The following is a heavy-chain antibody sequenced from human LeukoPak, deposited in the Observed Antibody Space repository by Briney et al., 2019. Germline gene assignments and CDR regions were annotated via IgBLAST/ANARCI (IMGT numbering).Heavy chain of an antibody. D-gene: IGHD6-13*01. J-gene: IGHJ6*03. CDR3: ARVGSSWYNYYYYMDV. CDR1: GGTFSGYA. V-gene: IGHV1-69*05. CDR2: IIPIFGTA. Sequence: GASVKVSCKASGGTFSGYAISWARQAPGQGLEWMGGIIPIFGTANYAQKFQGRVTITTDESTSTAYMELSSLRSEDTAVYYCARVGSSWYNYYYYMDVWGKGTTVTVSS.